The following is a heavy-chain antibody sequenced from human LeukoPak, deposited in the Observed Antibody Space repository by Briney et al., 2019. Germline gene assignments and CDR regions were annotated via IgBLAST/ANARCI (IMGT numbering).Heavy chain of an antibody. CDR2: ISGSGGST. CDR3: AKGAHVLLWFGELLPTDY. D-gene: IGHD3-10*01. J-gene: IGHJ4*02. Sequence: AVGSLRLSCAESGFTFRRDAMSWVRQAPGKGLEWVSAISGSGGSTYYADTVKGRFTISRDNSKNTLYLEMNSLRAEDTAVYYCAKGAHVLLWFGELLPTDYWGQGSLVSVSS. CDR1: GFTFRRDA. V-gene: IGHV3-23*01.